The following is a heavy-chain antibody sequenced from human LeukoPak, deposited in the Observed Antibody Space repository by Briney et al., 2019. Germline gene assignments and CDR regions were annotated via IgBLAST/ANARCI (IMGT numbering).Heavy chain of an antibody. Sequence: GGSLRLSCAVSGFTFSSYDMHWVRQAPGKGLEWVTFIQYDGSNKYYADSVKGRFTISRDNSKNTLYLQMNSLRAEDTAVYYCARSLTMVRGYDYWGQGTLVTVSS. CDR1: GFTFSSYD. CDR3: ARSLTMVRGYDY. CDR2: IQYDGSNK. J-gene: IGHJ4*02. D-gene: IGHD3-10*01. V-gene: IGHV3-30*02.